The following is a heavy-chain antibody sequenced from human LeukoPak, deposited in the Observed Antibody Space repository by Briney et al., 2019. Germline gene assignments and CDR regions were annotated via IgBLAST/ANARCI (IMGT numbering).Heavy chain of an antibody. CDR3: AELGITMIGGV. V-gene: IGHV3-48*03. CDR2: ISSSGSTI. CDR1: GFTFSSYE. Sequence: GGSLRLSCAASGFTFSSYEMNWVRQAPGKGLEWVSYISSSGSTIYYADSVKGRFTISRDDAKNSLYLQMNSLRAEDTAVYYCAELGITMIGGVWGKGTTVTISS. J-gene: IGHJ6*04. D-gene: IGHD3-10*02.